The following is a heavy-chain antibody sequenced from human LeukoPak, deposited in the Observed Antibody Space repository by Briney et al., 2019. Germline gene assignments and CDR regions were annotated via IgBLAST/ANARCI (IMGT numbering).Heavy chain of an antibody. D-gene: IGHD3-10*01. CDR1: GFTFSSYV. CDR2: ISGNGDTT. J-gene: IGHJ4*02. V-gene: IGHV3-23*01. Sequence: PGGSLRLSCAASGFTFSSYVMSWVRQAPGKGLEWVSAISGNGDTTYYADSVKGRFTISRDNSKNTLYLQMNSLRAEDTAVYYCAKDFLGYYGSGSYYVQRFFDYWGQGTLVTVSS. CDR3: AKDFLGYYGSGSYYVQRFFDY.